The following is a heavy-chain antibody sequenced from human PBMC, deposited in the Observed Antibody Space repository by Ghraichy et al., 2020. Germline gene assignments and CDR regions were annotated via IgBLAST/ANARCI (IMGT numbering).Heavy chain of an antibody. Sequence: SETLSLTCTVSGGSISSYYWSWIRQPPGKGLEWIGYIYYSGSTNYNPSLKSRVTISVDTSKNQFSLKLSSVTAADTAVYYCARASGYGDYHDYWGQGTLVTVSS. CDR1: GGSISSYY. CDR3: ARASGYGDYHDY. CDR2: IYYSGST. D-gene: IGHD4-17*01. J-gene: IGHJ4*02. V-gene: IGHV4-59*01.